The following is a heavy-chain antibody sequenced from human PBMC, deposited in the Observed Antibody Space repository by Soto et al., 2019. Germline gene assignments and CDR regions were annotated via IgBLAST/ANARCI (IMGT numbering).Heavy chain of an antibody. CDR2: IKHDGSER. D-gene: IGHD3-10*01. Sequence: EVQLVESGGGLVQPGGSLRLSCAASGFTFSNYWMSWVRQAPGKGLEWVANIKHDGSERNYVDSVKGRFTISRDNAKNSLDLRLNSLRAEATGVYYCARAGSENDYWGQGTLVTVSS. CDR1: GFTFSNYW. CDR3: ARAGSENDY. J-gene: IGHJ4*02. V-gene: IGHV3-7*05.